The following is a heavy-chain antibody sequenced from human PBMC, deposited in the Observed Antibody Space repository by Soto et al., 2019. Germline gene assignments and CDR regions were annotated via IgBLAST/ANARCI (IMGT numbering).Heavy chain of an antibody. CDR2: LRSKSDGGTT. CDR1: GFIFGDTP. D-gene: IGHD6-13*01. CDR3: IAGRITAGGHQFDY. J-gene: IGHJ4*01. V-gene: IGHV3-15*07. Sequence: EVQLVQSGGGLVKPGGSLGLSCAASGFIFGDTPMNWGRQAPGQGLEWVGRLRSKSDGGTTDLAAAVRGKFTISRDASTNTLHLQMDSLKIEDTSVYYCIAGRITAGGHQFDYWGQGTLVTVSS.